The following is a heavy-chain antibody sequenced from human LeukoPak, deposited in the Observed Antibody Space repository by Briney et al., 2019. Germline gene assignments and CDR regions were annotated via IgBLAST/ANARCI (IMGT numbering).Heavy chain of an antibody. J-gene: IGHJ6*03. CDR2: IYYSGST. Sequence: SETLSLTCTVSGGSISSYYWSWIRQPPGKGLEWIGYIYYSGSTNYNPSLKSRVTISVDTSKNQFSLKLSSVTAADTAVYYCARDRGSSSWYSPYYYYYYMDVWGKGTTVTVSS. D-gene: IGHD6-13*01. CDR1: GGSISSYY. V-gene: IGHV4-59*12. CDR3: ARDRGSSSWYSPYYYYYYMDV.